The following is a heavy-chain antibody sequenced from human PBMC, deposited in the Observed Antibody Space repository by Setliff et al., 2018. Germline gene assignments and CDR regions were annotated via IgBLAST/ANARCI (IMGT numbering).Heavy chain of an antibody. J-gene: IGHJ4*02. CDR2: VYYSGTA. Sequence: PSETLSLTCIVTGDSVTSDSYYWGWVRQPPGKGLEFIGYVYYSGTANYSPSLRSRLTISVDTSKNQFSLKLRSVTAADTAVYYCARGGTFRYFDFWGQGAPGTVSS. D-gene: IGHD5-12*01. CDR1: GDSVTSDSYY. V-gene: IGHV4-61*01. CDR3: ARGGTFRYFDF.